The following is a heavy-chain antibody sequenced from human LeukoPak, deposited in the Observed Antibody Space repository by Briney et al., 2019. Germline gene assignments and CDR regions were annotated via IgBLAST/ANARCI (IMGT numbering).Heavy chain of an antibody. CDR1: NGSISSHY. D-gene: IGHD6-25*01. Sequence: SETLSLTCTVSNGSISSHYWSWIRQPPGKGLEWIGLIYFSGCTNYNPSLKSRVTISVDTSRNQFSLKLFSATAADTAVYYCARNERRAQKDTYYAYFYYMDVWGKGSTATVSS. CDR2: IYFSGCT. V-gene: IGHV4-59*11. J-gene: IGHJ6*03. CDR3: ARNERRAQKDTYYAYFYYMDV.